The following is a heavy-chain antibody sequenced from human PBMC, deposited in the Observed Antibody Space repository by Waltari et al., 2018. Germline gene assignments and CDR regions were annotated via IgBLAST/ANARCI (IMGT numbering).Heavy chain of an antibody. CDR3: VIRSRAADGKGYFDY. Sequence: EVQLLESGGGLVQPGGSLRLPCAASGFTFSSYAMRWVRQASGKGLDWVSLISGSGGNTYYADSVKGRFTISRDNSKNTLYLQMNSLRVDDTAVYYCVIRSRAADGKGYFDYWGQGTQVTVSS. J-gene: IGHJ4*02. V-gene: IGHV3-23*01. D-gene: IGHD6-13*01. CDR1: GFTFSSYA. CDR2: ISGSGGNT.